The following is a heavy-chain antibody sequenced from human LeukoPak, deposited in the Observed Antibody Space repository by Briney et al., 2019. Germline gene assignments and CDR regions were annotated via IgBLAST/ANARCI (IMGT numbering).Heavy chain of an antibody. CDR1: GYPFTAYY. CDR3: ARWRGLNNRSSFDY. Sequence: GASVKVPCKASGYPFTAYYMHWVRQAPGQGLEWMGWINEYNGCCNYTQKFQGRVTMTRDTSNSTAYMELSGLTSDDTAVYYCARWRGLNNRSSFDYWGQGTLV. D-gene: IGHD1-14*01. J-gene: IGHJ4*02. V-gene: IGHV1-2*02. CDR2: INEYNGCC.